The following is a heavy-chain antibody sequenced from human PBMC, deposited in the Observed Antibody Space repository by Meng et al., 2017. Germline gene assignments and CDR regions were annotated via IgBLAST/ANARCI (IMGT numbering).Heavy chain of an antibody. CDR2: IKQGGSAK. CDR3: ARGVGYGDYFDY. D-gene: IGHD4-17*01. Sequence: GGSLRLSCAAYGFSFSSYWMSWFRQAPGKGLEWVAEIKQGGSAKYYVDSVKGRFTISRDNAKDSLYLQMNSLRAEDTAVYYFARGVGYGDYFDYWGQGTLVTVSS. CDR1: GFSFSSYW. V-gene: IGHV3-7*01. J-gene: IGHJ4*02.